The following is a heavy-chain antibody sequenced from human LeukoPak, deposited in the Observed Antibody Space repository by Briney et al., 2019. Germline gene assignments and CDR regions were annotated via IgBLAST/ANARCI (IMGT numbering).Heavy chain of an antibody. D-gene: IGHD6-19*01. J-gene: IGHJ4*02. CDR2: IYYSGSS. CDR3: ARRMIAVAGYYFDY. V-gene: IGHV4-59*08. CDR1: GVSISSYY. Sequence: SETLSLTCTVSGVSISSYYWSWIRQPPGKGLEWIGYIYYSGSSNYNPSLKRRVTISVDTSKNQFSLRLSSVTAADTAVYYCARRMIAVAGYYFDYWGQGTLVTVSS.